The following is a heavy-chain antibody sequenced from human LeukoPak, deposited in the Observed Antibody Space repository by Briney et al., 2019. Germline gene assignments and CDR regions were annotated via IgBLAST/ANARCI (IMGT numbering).Heavy chain of an antibody. V-gene: IGHV3-21*01. J-gene: IGHJ6*02. Sequence: GGSLRLSCAASGFTFSSYSMNWVRQAPGKGLEWVSSISSSSSYIYYADSVKGRFTISRDNAKNSLYLQMNSLRAEDTAVYYCARDRGGYSYGLPFYYYYGMDVWGQGTTVTVSS. CDR1: GFTFSSYS. D-gene: IGHD5-18*01. CDR3: ARDRGGYSYGLPFYYYYGMDV. CDR2: ISSSSSYI.